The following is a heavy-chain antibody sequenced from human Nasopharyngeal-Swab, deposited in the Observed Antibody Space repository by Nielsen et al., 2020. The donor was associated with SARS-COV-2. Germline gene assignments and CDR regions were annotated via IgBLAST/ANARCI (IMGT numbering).Heavy chain of an antibody. CDR3: AKLDCSSTSCYTGGKTTYYYYGMDV. V-gene: IGHV3-23*01. Sequence: GGSLRLSCAASGFTFSSYAMSWVRQAPGKGLEWVSAISGSGGSTYYADSVKGRFTISRDNSKNTLYLQMNSLRAEDTAVYYCAKLDCSSTSCYTGGKTTYYYYGMDVWGQGTTVTVSS. D-gene: IGHD2-2*02. CDR1: GFTFSSYA. J-gene: IGHJ6*02. CDR2: ISGSGGST.